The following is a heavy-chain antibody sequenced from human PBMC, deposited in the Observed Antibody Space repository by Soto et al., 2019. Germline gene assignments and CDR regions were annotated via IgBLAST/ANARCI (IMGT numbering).Heavy chain of an antibody. CDR1: GFTFSTYA. CDR2: ISASGGST. CDR3: GKGSGYYFYYGMDV. Sequence: PGGSLRLSCAASGFTFSTYAMSWVRQAPGKGLEWVSAISASGGSTYYADSVKGRFTISRDNSKNTLYLQMSSLRAEDTAVYYCGKGSGYYFYYGMDVWGQGTTVTVSS. V-gene: IGHV3-23*01. J-gene: IGHJ6*02. D-gene: IGHD3-10*01.